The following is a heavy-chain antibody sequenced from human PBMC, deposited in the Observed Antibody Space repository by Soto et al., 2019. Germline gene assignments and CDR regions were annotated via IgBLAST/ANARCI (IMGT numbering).Heavy chain of an antibody. D-gene: IGHD6-19*01. CDR2: ISAYNGNT. V-gene: IGHV1-18*01. J-gene: IGHJ4*02. CDR1: GYTFTSYG. CDR3: AREGFPAGGWYAMYYFDY. Sequence: ASVKVSCKASGYTFTSYGISWVRQAPGQGLEWMGWISAYNGNTNYAQKLQGRVTMTTDTSTSTAYMELRSLRSDDTAVYYCAREGFPAGGWYAMYYFDYWGQGTLVTVSS.